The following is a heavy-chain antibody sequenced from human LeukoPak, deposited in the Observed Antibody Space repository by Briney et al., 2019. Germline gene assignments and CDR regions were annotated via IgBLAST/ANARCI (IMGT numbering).Heavy chain of an antibody. Sequence: SETLSLTCTVSGGSITNYYWSWIRQPPGKGLEWIGYVYYSGSTNYNPSLKSRVTISVDTSKNQFSLKLSSVTAAVTAVYYCAATMVRGVHTHFDYWGQGTLVTVSS. D-gene: IGHD3-10*01. J-gene: IGHJ4*02. CDR3: AATMVRGVHTHFDY. CDR2: VYYSGST. V-gene: IGHV4-59*08. CDR1: GGSITNYY.